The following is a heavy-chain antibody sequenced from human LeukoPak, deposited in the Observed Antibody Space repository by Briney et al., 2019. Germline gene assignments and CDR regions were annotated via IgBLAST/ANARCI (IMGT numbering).Heavy chain of an antibody. CDR2: INHSGST. J-gene: IGHJ6*02. V-gene: IGHV4-34*01. Sequence: KTSETLSLTCAVYGGSFSGYYWSWIRQPPGKGLEWIGEINHSGSTNYNPSLKSRVTISVDTSKNQFSLKLSSVTAADTAVYYCARGPPGYCSGGSCYFYYYYYYGMDVWGQGTTVTVSS. CDR1: GGSFSGYY. CDR3: ARGPPGYCSGGSCYFYYYYYYGMDV. D-gene: IGHD2-15*01.